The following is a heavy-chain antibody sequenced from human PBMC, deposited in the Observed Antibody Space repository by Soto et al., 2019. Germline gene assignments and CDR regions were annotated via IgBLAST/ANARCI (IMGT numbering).Heavy chain of an antibody. CDR3: AREVERGYSYGSLEY. CDR1: GYTFTTYY. CDR2: INPSGGST. D-gene: IGHD5-18*01. Sequence: ASVKVSCQASGYTFTTYYMHWVRQAPGQGLEWMGIINPSGGSTTYAQKFQGRVTMTRDTSTSTVYMELSSLRSEDTAVYYRAREVERGYSYGSLEYWGQGTLVTVSS. V-gene: IGHV1-46*01. J-gene: IGHJ4*02.